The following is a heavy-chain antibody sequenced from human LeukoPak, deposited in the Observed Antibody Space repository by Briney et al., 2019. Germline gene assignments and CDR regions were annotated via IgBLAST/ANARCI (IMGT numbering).Heavy chain of an antibody. CDR3: ATYYYGSGGLFRHFDY. J-gene: IGHJ4*02. CDR1: GFTFSSYA. Sequence: PWGSLRLSCAASGFTFSSYAMSWVRQAPGKGLEWVSTIAAGGGFTVYPNSVKGRFTISRDASQATLYLQMNRLRAEDMAVYYCATYYYGSGGLFRHFDYWGQGALATVSP. V-gene: IGHV3-23*01. D-gene: IGHD3-10*01. CDR2: IAAGGGFT.